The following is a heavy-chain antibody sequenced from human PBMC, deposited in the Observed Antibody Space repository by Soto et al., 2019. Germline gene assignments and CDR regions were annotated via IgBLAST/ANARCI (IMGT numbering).Heavy chain of an antibody. CDR3: AKDPPWTVGPLAMDV. J-gene: IGHJ6*02. Sequence: EVHLLESGGGLVQPGGSLRLSCVASGFAFSTHAMSWVRQAPGKGLEWVSTFSGSGGNIYYAESMKGRLTIPRDDSKNTLYLQMNSLRVEDTAVYYCAKDPPWTVGPLAMDVWGQGTTVTVSS. D-gene: IGHD1-26*01. CDR2: FSGSGGNI. V-gene: IGHV3-23*01. CDR1: GFAFSTHA.